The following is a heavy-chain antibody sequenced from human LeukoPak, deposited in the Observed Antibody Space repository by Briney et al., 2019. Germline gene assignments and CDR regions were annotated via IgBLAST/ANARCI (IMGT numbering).Heavy chain of an antibody. CDR1: GFSISSDYY. CDR2: VSHSGIT. J-gene: IGHJ5*02. V-gene: IGHV4-38-2*02. D-gene: IGHD3-10*01. Sequence: SETLSLTCTVSGFSISSDYYWGWIRQPPGKGLEWLGSVSHSGITYYNSSLNSRVTISVDTTKNHFSLTVNSVTAADTAVYYCARLVIPWGQGILVTVSS. CDR3: ARLVIP.